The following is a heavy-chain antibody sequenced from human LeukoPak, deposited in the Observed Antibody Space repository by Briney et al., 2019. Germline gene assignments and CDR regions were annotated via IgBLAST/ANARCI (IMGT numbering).Heavy chain of an antibody. CDR2: INHSGST. Sequence: SETLSLTCAVYGGSFSGYYWSWIRQPSGKGLEWIGEINHSGSTNYNPSLKSRVTISVDTSKNQFSLKLSSVTAADTAVYYCARVIAACTSYFDYWGQGTLVTVSS. J-gene: IGHJ4*02. D-gene: IGHD6-6*01. CDR3: ARVIAACTSYFDY. V-gene: IGHV4-34*01. CDR1: GGSFSGYY.